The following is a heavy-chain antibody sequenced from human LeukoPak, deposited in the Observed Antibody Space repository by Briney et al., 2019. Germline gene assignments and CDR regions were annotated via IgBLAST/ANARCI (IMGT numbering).Heavy chain of an antibody. Sequence: GGSLRLSCAASGFTFSSYGMHWVRQAPGKGLEWVAVISYDGSNKYYADSVKGRFTISRDNSKNTLYLQMNSLRAEDTAVYYCAKEGRWLQLGYYFDYWGQGTLVTVSS. CDR2: ISYDGSNK. CDR1: GFTFSSYG. J-gene: IGHJ4*02. V-gene: IGHV3-30*18. CDR3: AKEGRWLQLGYYFDY. D-gene: IGHD5-24*01.